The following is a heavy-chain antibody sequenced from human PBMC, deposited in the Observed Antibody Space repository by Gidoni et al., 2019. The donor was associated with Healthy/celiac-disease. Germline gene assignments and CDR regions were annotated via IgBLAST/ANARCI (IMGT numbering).Heavy chain of an antibody. CDR1: GFTFSSYW. V-gene: IGHV3-7*01. CDR2: IKQDGSEK. D-gene: IGHD3-22*01. Sequence: EVQLVESGGGLVQPGGSLRLSCAASGFTFSSYWMSWVRQAPGKGREWVANIKQDGSEKYYVDSVKGRFTISRDNAKNSLYLQMNSLRAEDTAVYYCARSYYYDSSGYWDWGQGTLVTVSS. CDR3: ARSYYYDSSGYWD. J-gene: IGHJ4*02.